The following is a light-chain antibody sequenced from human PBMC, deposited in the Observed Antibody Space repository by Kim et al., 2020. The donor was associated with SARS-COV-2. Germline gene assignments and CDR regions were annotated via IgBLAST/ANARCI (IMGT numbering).Light chain of an antibody. CDR1: SSNIGNNY. CDR3: GTWDTSLSAGV. Sequence: GLKVTISCSGSSSNIGNNYVSWSQQPPGTAPKLLIYDNNKRPSGIPDRFAGSKSGTSATLGITGLQTGDEADYYCGTWDTSLSAGVFGGGTQLTVL. V-gene: IGLV1-51*01. J-gene: IGLJ3*02. CDR2: DNN.